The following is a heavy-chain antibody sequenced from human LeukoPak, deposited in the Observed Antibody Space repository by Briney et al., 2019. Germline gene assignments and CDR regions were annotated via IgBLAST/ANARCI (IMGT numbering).Heavy chain of an antibody. CDR2: FYYTGTT. CDR3: ARLREDTSMFNWFDP. V-gene: IGHV4-39*01. J-gene: IGHJ5*02. Sequence: SETLSLTCTVSGGSIRSSSYYWDWIRQPPGKGLEWIGSFYYTGTTFYKPSLKSRVSISVDTSKNQFSLKLTSVTATDTAVYYCARLREDTSMFNWFDPWGQGTLVTVSS. D-gene: IGHD5-18*01. CDR1: GGSIRSSSYY.